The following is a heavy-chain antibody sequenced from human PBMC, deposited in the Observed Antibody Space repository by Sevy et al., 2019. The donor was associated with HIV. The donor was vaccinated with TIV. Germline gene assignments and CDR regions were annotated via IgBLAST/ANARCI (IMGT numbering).Heavy chain of an antibody. CDR2: IYYSGST. CDR3: ARDIAAAGYYFDY. Sequence: SETLSLTCTVSGGSISSYYRSWIRQPPGKGLEWIGYIYYSGSTNYNPSLKSRVTISVDTSKNQFSLKLSSVTAADTAVYYCARDIAAAGYYFDYWGQGTLVTVSS. V-gene: IGHV4-59*13. J-gene: IGHJ4*02. CDR1: GGSISSYY. D-gene: IGHD6-13*01.